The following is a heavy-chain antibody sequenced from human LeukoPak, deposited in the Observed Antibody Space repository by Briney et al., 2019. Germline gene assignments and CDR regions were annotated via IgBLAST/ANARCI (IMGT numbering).Heavy chain of an antibody. CDR2: ISYSGST. Sequence: SETLSLTCTVSGGSISNHYWTWIRQPPGKGLEWIGYISYSGSTNYNPSLRSRVTISIDTSNNQISLRLSPVTAADTAVYYCASDPTTVTKGFDIWGLGTMVTVSP. CDR1: GGSISNHY. V-gene: IGHV4-59*11. J-gene: IGHJ3*02. D-gene: IGHD4-17*01. CDR3: ASDPTTVTKGFDI.